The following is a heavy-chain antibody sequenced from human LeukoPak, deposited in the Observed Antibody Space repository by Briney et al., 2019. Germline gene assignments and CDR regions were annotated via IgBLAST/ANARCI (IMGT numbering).Heavy chain of an antibody. Sequence: PGGSLRLSCAASGFTFSSYSMNWVHQAPGKGLEWVSSISSSSSYIYYADSVKGRFTISRDNAKNSLYLQMNSLRAEDTAVYYCARDRPDCSGGSCYPYYFDYWGQGTLVTVSS. D-gene: IGHD2-15*01. CDR1: GFTFSSYS. CDR3: ARDRPDCSGGSCYPYYFDY. J-gene: IGHJ4*02. CDR2: ISSSSSYI. V-gene: IGHV3-21*01.